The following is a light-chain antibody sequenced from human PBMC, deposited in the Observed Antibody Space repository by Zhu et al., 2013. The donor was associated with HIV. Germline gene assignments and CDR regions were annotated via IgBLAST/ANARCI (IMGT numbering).Light chain of an antibody. V-gene: IGKV3-15*01. Sequence: EIVLTQSPGTLSLSPGERATLSCRASQSISSSYLAWYQQKPGQAPRLLIYDASIRATGFSARFSGSGSGTEFTLTISGLQSDDFAVYYCQQYHDWPRTFGQGTRVDIK. J-gene: IGKJ1*01. CDR1: QSISSS. CDR3: QQYHDWPRT. CDR2: DAS.